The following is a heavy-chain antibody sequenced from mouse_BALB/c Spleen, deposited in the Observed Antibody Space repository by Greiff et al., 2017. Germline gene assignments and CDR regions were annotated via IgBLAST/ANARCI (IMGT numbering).Heavy chain of an antibody. V-gene: IGHV5-4*02. D-gene: IGHD2-14*01. CDR3: ARQTRVREEYYFDY. J-gene: IGHJ2*01. CDR1: GFTFSDYY. Sequence: EVQGVESGGGLVKPGGSLKLSCAASGFTFSDYYMYWVRQTPEKRLEWVATISDGGSYTYYPDSVKGRFTISRDNAKNTLYLQMSSLKSEDTAMYYCARQTRVREEYYFDYWGQGTTLTVSS. CDR2: ISDGGSYT.